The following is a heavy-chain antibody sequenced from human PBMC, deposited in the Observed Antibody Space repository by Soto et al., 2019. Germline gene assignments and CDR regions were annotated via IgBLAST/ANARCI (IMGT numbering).Heavy chain of an antibody. Sequence: PGGSLRLSCAASGFTFDDYAMHWVRQAPGKGLEWVSGISWNSGSIGYADSVKGRFTISRDNAKNSLYLQMNSLRAEDTALYYCAKGSGWYVGYYFDYWGQGTLVTVSS. CDR3: AKGSGWYVGYYFDY. J-gene: IGHJ4*02. V-gene: IGHV3-9*01. CDR1: GFTFDDYA. D-gene: IGHD6-19*01. CDR2: ISWNSGSI.